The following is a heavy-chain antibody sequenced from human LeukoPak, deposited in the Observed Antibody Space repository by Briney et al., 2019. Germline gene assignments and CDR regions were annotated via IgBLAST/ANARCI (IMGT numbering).Heavy chain of an antibody. D-gene: IGHD3-10*01. V-gene: IGHV1-2*02. Sequence: ASVKVSCKASGYTFTAYYMHWVRQAPGQGLEWMGWINPNSGGTNYPQKFQGRVTMTRDTSISTAYMELSSLRSDDTAVYYCARDRSVGTMVRGVISYWGQGTLVTVSS. J-gene: IGHJ4*02. CDR2: INPNSGGT. CDR1: GYTFTAYY. CDR3: ARDRSVGTMVRGVISY.